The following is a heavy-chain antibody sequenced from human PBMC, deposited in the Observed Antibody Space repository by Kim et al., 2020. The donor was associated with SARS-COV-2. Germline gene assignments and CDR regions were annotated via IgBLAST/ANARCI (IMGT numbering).Heavy chain of an antibody. CDR3: AKGETMIRGVITSLSAVDI. CDR2: ISGSGGST. D-gene: IGHD3-10*01. CDR1: EFTFSNYA. Sequence: GGSLRLSCAASEFTFSNYAMSWVRQAPGKGLEWVSAISGSGGSTYYADSVKGRFTIFRDNSKNTLYLQMNSLRAEDTAVYYCAKGETMIRGVITSLSAVDIWGQGTMVTVSS. J-gene: IGHJ3*02. V-gene: IGHV3-23*01.